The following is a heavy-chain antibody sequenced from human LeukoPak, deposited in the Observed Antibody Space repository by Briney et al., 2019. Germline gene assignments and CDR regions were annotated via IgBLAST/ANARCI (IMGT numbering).Heavy chain of an antibody. CDR3: ARGASYSSGWYGY. CDR1: GYTFTGYY. Sequence: ASVKVSCKASGYTFTGYYMHWVRQAPGQGLEWMGWINPNSGGTNYAQKFQGRVTMTRDTSISTAYMELSRLRSDDTAVYYRARGASYSSGWYGYWGQGTLVTVSS. CDR2: INPNSGGT. V-gene: IGHV1-2*02. J-gene: IGHJ4*02. D-gene: IGHD6-19*01.